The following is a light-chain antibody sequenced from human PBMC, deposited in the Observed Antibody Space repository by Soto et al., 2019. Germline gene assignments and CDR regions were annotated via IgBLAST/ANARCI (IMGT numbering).Light chain of an antibody. CDR1: SSDVGGYKY. V-gene: IGLV2-14*03. Sequence: QSALTQPASVSGSPGQSITISCTGTSSDVGGYKYVSWYQQHPGKAPKLMIYDIRNRPSGVSNRFSGSKSGNTASLTISGLQAEDEADYYCSSYTSRSTRVFGTGTKLTAL. CDR2: DIR. CDR3: SSYTSRSTRV. J-gene: IGLJ1*01.